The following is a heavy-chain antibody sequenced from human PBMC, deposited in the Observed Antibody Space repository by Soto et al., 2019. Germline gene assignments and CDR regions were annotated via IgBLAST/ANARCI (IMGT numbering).Heavy chain of an antibody. Sequence: EVQLLESGGGLVQPGGSLRLSCAASGFTFSNYAMRWVRQAPGKGLEWVSAISGSDGSTYYADSVKGRFTISRDNSKNTRYLQMNSLRAEDTAVYYCARRGSGSYYDYWGQGTLVTVSS. CDR3: ARRGSGSYYDY. CDR2: ISGSDGST. V-gene: IGHV3-23*01. J-gene: IGHJ4*02. D-gene: IGHD1-26*01. CDR1: GFTFSNYA.